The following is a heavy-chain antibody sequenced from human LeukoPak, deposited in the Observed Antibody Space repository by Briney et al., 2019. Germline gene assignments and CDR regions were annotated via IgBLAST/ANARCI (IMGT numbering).Heavy chain of an antibody. CDR1: GYTFTGYY. V-gene: IGHV1-2*02. J-gene: IGHJ3*02. D-gene: IGHD3-3*01. CDR3: ARDNREYYDFWSGYNDAFDI. CDR2: INPNSGGT. Sequence: ASVKASCKASGYTFTGYYMHWVRQAPGQGLEWMGWINPNSGGTNYAQKFQGRVTMTRDTSISTAYMELSRLRSDDTAVYYCARDNREYYDFWSGYNDAFDIWGQGTMVTVSS.